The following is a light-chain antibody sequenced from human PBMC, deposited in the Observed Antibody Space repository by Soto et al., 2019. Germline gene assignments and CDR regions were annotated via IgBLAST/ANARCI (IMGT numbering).Light chain of an antibody. V-gene: IGLV2-14*01. CDR1: SSDVGGYNY. Sequence: QSALTQPASVSGSPGQSITISCTGTSSDVGGYNYVSWYQQHPGKAPKLMIYEVSNRPSGVSNRFSGSKSGNTASLTISGLQAEDEGDYYCSSYTSGSTRVFGGGTKLTVL. CDR3: SSYTSGSTRV. CDR2: EVS. J-gene: IGLJ3*02.